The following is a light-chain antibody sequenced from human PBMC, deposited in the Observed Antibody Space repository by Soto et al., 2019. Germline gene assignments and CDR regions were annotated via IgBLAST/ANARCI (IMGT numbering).Light chain of an antibody. V-gene: IGKV3-20*01. CDR2: RAS. CDR3: HQHGGTPET. J-gene: IGKJ1*01. Sequence: EMLLTQFPGTRSLSPGETATPSCSVRRSVPNDYVSWYQQKPGQPPRLLVFRASNRATGIPDRFSGSGSGTDFLLTISGLEPADSGTYLCHQHGGTPETFGLGTKVDIK. CDR1: RSVPNDY.